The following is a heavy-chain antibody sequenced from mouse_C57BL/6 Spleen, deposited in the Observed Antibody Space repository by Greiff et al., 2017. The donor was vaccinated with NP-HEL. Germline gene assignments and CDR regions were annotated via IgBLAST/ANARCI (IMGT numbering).Heavy chain of an antibody. J-gene: IGHJ1*03. CDR1: GFTFSDYY. V-gene: IGHV5-16*01. D-gene: IGHD4-1*01. CDR3: ARDRGTGRGYFDV. Sequence: EVNVVESEGGLVQPGSSMKLSCTASGFTFSDYYMAWVRQVPEKGLEWVANINYDGSSTYYLDSLKSRFIISRDNAKNILYLQMSSLKSEDTATYYCARDRGTGRGYFDVWGTGTTVTVSS. CDR2: INYDGSST.